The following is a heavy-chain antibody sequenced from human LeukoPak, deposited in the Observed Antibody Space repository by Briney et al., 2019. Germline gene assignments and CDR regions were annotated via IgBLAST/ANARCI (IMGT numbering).Heavy chain of an antibody. Sequence: GGSLRLSCAASGFTFSSYGMHWVRQAPGKRLEWVAVISYDGSNKYYADSVKGRFTISRDNSKNTLYLQMNSLRAEDTAVYYCAKVSLVYSSSPPFDYWGQGTLVTVSS. CDR1: GFTFSSYG. V-gene: IGHV3-30*18. CDR3: AKVSLVYSSSPPFDY. D-gene: IGHD6-13*01. CDR2: ISYDGSNK. J-gene: IGHJ4*02.